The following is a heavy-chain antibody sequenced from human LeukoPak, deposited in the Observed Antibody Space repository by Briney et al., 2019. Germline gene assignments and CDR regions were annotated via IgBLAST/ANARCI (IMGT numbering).Heavy chain of an antibody. J-gene: IGHJ4*02. Sequence: PGGSLRLSCATSGFTFTDYPMNWVRQAPGKGLEWVSNIRTSAEGANYAYYADSVKGRVTIYRDDAKNTLHLHMSSLRDDDTAVYYCASDQRYAFDYWGQGILVSVSS. V-gene: IGHV3-48*02. CDR2: IRTSAEGANYA. CDR1: GFTFTDYP. CDR3: ASDQRYAFDY. D-gene: IGHD3-9*01.